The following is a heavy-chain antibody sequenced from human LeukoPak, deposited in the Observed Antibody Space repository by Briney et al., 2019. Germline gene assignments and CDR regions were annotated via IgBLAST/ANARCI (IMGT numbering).Heavy chain of an antibody. CDR3: ARDITYYYDRSGYYGFDP. D-gene: IGHD3-22*01. Sequence: SETLSLTCTVSGCSISSHYLSWIRQPPGKGLEWIGYIYYSGSTNYNPSLKRRVTISVDTSKNQFSLKLRSVTAADTALYYCARDITYYYDRSGYYGFDPWGQGTLVTVSS. J-gene: IGHJ5*02. CDR2: IYYSGST. CDR1: GCSISSHY. V-gene: IGHV4-59*11.